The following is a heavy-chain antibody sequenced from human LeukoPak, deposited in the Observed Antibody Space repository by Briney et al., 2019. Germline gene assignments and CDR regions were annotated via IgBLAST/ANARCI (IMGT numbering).Heavy chain of an antibody. CDR1: GGTFSSYA. CDR3: ASSSGWPYNWFDP. Sequence: SVKVSCKASGGTFSSYAISWVRQAPQQGFECMGGIIPIFGTANYAQKFQGRVTITADESTSTAYMELSSLRSEDTAVYYCASSSGWPYNWFDPWGQGTLVXVSS. J-gene: IGHJ5*02. V-gene: IGHV1-69*13. CDR2: IIPIFGTA. D-gene: IGHD6-19*01.